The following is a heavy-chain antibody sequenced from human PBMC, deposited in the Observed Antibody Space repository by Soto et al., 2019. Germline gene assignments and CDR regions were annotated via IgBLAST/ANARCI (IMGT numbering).Heavy chain of an antibody. V-gene: IGHV4-59*12. CDR1: GGSISSYY. J-gene: IGHJ5*02. CDR3: ARGRDIVVVVAAYNWFDP. Sequence: PSETLSLTCTVSGGSISSYYLSWIRQPPGKGLEWIGYINYSGSTNYNPSLKSRVTISVDTSKNQFSLKLSSVTAADTAVYYCARGRDIVVVVAAYNWFDPWGQGTLVTVSS. CDR2: INYSGST. D-gene: IGHD2-15*01.